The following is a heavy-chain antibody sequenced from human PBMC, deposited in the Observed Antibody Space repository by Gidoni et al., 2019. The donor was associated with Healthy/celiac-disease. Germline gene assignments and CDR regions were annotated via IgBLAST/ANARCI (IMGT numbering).Heavy chain of an antibody. D-gene: IGHD1-26*01. J-gene: IGHJ6*02. Sequence: EVQLLDSGGGLVQPGGSLSLSCAASVFPFSTYGMSWVRQAPGKGLEWVSAISSSGVRTYYADSVKGRFTISRDNSKNTLYLQMSSLRAEDTAVYYCAKMGLDYYYNGLDVWGQGTTVTVSS. CDR2: ISSSGVRT. CDR3: AKMGLDYYYNGLDV. V-gene: IGHV3-23*01. CDR1: VFPFSTYG.